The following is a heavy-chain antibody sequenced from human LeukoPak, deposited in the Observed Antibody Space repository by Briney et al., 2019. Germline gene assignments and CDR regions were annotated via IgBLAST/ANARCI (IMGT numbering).Heavy chain of an antibody. D-gene: IGHD6-25*01. V-gene: IGHV3-43*01. J-gene: IGHJ4*02. CDR1: GFTFGDYT. Sequence: PGGSPRLSCAASGFTFGDYTMHWVRQAPGKGLEWVSLISWDGDTTYYADSVKGRFTISRDNSKSSLYLQMNSLRTEDTAFYYCAKDVGGYGGFDYWGQGTLVTVSS. CDR3: AKDVGGYGGFDY. CDR2: ISWDGDTT.